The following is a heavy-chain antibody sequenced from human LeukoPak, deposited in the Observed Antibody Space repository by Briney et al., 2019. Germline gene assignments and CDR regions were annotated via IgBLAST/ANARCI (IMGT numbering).Heavy chain of an antibody. J-gene: IGHJ6*02. V-gene: IGHV3-48*01. Sequence: GGSLRLSCAASGFTFSSYSMNWVRQAPGKGLEWVSYISSSSSTIYYADSVKGRFTISRDNAKNSLYLQMNSLRAEDTAVYYCARDLRQQLATGVYYYYGMDVWGQGTTVTVSS. CDR2: ISSSSSTI. D-gene: IGHD6-13*01. CDR1: GFTFSSYS. CDR3: ARDLRQQLATGVYYYYGMDV.